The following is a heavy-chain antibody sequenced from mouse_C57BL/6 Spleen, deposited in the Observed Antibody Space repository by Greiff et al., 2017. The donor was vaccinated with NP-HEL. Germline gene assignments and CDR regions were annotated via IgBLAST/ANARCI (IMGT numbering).Heavy chain of an antibody. CDR1: GYTFTSYW. CDR2: IDPNSGGT. Sequence: QVQLQQPGAELVKPGASVKLSCKASGYTFTSYWMHWVKQRPGRGLEWLGRIDPNSGGTKYNEKFKSKATLTVDKPSSTAYMQLSSLTSEDSAVYYCARGTTVVEGYFDVWGTGTTVTVSS. J-gene: IGHJ1*03. CDR3: ARGTTVVEGYFDV. D-gene: IGHD1-1*01. V-gene: IGHV1-72*01.